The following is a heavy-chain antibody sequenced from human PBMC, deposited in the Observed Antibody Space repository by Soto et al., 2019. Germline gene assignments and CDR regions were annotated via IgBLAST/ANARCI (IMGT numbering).Heavy chain of an antibody. J-gene: IGHJ5*02. CDR1: WDSFSSYW. Sequence: LGGSLKISCKGSWDSFSSYWIGWVRPMPGKGLEWMGIIYPGDSDTRYSPSFQGQVTISADKSISTAYLQWSSLKASDTAMYYCARLPLLRFLEIDPWGQGTLVTVSS. CDR2: IYPGDSDT. CDR3: ARLPLLRFLEIDP. D-gene: IGHD3-3*01. V-gene: IGHV5-51*01.